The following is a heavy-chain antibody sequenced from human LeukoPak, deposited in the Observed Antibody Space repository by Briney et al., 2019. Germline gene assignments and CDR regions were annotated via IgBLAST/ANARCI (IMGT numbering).Heavy chain of an antibody. CDR3: SRERAGVFQY. CDR2: IRGRVYGATT. Sequence: PGGSLRLSCTTSGFIFDDYAMSWVRQAPGKGLEWVSLIRGRVYGATTEYAASVKGRFAMSRDDSKSIAYLQMNSLKSEDTAMYYCSRERAGVFQYWGQGILVTVSS. J-gene: IGHJ4*02. V-gene: IGHV3-49*04. CDR1: GFIFDDYA.